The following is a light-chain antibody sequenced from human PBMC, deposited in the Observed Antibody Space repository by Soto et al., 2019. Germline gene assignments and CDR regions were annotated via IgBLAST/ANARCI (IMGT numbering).Light chain of an antibody. CDR3: QQYDDWLRLT. V-gene: IGKV3D-15*01. Sequence: EIVMTQSPATPSVSPGERATLSCRASQSGNIDLAWYQQEPGQAPRLLVFGATYRATGIPARFSGSGSGTEFNLTISSLQSEDFGVYFCQQYDDWLRLT. J-gene: IGKJ4*01. CDR1: QSGNID. CDR2: GAT.